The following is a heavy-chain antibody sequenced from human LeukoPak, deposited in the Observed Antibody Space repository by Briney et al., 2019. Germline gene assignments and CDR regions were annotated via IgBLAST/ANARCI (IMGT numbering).Heavy chain of an antibody. J-gene: IGHJ4*02. CDR1: GGSISSYY. CDR2: IYYSGST. Sequence: PSETLSLTCTVSGGSISSYYWSWIRQPPGKGLEWIGYIYYSGSTNYNPSLKSRVTISVDTSKNQFSLKLSSVTAADTAVYYCARRGYDYVWGSYQYYFDYWGQGTLVTVSS. V-gene: IGHV4-59*01. CDR3: ARRGYDYVWGSYQYYFDY. D-gene: IGHD3-16*02.